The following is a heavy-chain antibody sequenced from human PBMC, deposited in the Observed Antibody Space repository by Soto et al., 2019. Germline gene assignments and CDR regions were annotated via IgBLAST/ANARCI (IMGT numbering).Heavy chain of an antibody. V-gene: IGHV1-8*01. CDR2: MNTNSDDT. CDR1: GYTVTIYD. D-gene: IGHD6-13*01. CDR3: AREWSAAGHFYGMDV. J-gene: IGHJ6*02. Sequence: SVKVSCKTSGYTVTIYDINWVLHAPGQGLEWVGWMNTNSDDTRSAQKFRGRLTLTRDKSMRAVYMKLSNLRPDDTAVYYCAREWSAAGHFYGMDVWGQGTTVTAP.